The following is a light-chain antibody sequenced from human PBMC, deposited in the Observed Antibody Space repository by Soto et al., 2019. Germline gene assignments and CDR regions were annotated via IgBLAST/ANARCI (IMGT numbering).Light chain of an antibody. V-gene: IGKV3-11*01. CDR1: QSVSNY. Sequence: EIVLTQSPATLSLSPGERATLSCRASQSVSNYLAWYQQKPGQAPTLLIYDASNRATGIPARFSGSGSGTDFSLTISSLEPEDFAVYYCQQRSIWPPVTFGGGTRVEIK. CDR2: DAS. J-gene: IGKJ4*01. CDR3: QQRSIWPPVT.